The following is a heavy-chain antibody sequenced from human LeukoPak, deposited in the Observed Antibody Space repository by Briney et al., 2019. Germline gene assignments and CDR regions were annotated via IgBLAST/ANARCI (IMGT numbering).Heavy chain of an antibody. CDR3: ARASWAYSPFDS. J-gene: IGHJ4*02. Sequence: SETLSLTCTVSGGSISSYYWSWIRQPPGKGLEWVGYIFYTGGTNYNPSPKSRVTISEDTSKNQFSLKLTSVTAADTAVYYCARASWAYSPFDSWGQGTLVTVSP. D-gene: IGHD2-21*01. V-gene: IGHV4-59*01. CDR1: GGSISSYY. CDR2: IFYTGGT.